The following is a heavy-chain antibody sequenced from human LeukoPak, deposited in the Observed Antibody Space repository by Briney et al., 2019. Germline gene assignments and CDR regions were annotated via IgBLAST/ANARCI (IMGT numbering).Heavy chain of an antibody. CDR2: VTGSGGTT. Sequence: GGSLRLSCEASGFTFRIYAMSWVRQAPGKGLERVSSVTGSGGTTYYAESVKGRFTISRDHSKNTLFLQMNSLRAEDTAIYYCTKDVSEDYRVWGSYRSDSWGQGTLVTVSA. V-gene: IGHV3-23*01. CDR3: TKDVSEDYRVWGSYRSDS. D-gene: IGHD3-16*02. J-gene: IGHJ4*02. CDR1: GFTFRIYA.